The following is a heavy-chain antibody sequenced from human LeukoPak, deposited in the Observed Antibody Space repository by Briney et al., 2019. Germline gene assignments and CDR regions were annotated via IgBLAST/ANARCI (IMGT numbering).Heavy chain of an antibody. V-gene: IGHV3-74*01. D-gene: IGHD6-6*01. Sequence: GGSLRLSCAASGFTFSSYWMHWVRQAPGKGLVWVSRINSDGSSTSYADSVKGRFTISRDNAKNTLYLQTNSLRAEDTAVYYCARGMRIAARFDAFDIWGQGTMVTVSS. CDR2: INSDGSST. J-gene: IGHJ3*02. CDR3: ARGMRIAARFDAFDI. CDR1: GFTFSSYW.